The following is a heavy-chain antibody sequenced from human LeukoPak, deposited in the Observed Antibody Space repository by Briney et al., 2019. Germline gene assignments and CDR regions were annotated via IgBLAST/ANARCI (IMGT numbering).Heavy chain of an antibody. Sequence: PSETLSLTCTVSGGSISTYSWTWVRQPPGKGLEWIGSVVTTTTNYSPALRSRVAISVHTSKNQFSLRLESVTTADTAVYYCARGTTVASGMQFWGQGALVTVSS. CDR2: VVTTTT. CDR3: ARGTTVASGMQF. V-gene: IGHV4-4*07. D-gene: IGHD6-19*01. J-gene: IGHJ4*02. CDR1: GGSISTYS.